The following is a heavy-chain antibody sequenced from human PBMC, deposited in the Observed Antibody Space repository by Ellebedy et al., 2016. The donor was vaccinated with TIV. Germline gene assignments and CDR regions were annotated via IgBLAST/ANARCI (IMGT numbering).Heavy chain of an antibody. CDR3: ARDPTKECGAYNWSDP. D-gene: IGHD2/OR15-2a*01. Sequence: GESLKVSXGASGFTLSDYNMNWIRQAPGKGLEWVSYISSNGSTIYYADSVKGRFTLSRDNAKNTLFLQMNILRAEDTAVYYCARDPTKECGAYNWSDPWGPGTLVPVSS. CDR2: ISSNGSTI. J-gene: IGHJ5*02. V-gene: IGHV3-11*01. CDR1: GFTLSDYN.